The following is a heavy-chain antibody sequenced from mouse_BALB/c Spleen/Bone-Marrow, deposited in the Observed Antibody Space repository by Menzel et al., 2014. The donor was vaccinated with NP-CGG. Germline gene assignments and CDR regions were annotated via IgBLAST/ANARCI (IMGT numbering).Heavy chain of an antibody. D-gene: IGHD3-2*01. Sequence: EVQGVESGGGLVKPGGSLKLSCAASGFTFSSYAMSWVRQTPEKRLEWVASISSGGSTYYPDSVKGRFTISRDNARNILYLQMSRLRSEDTAMYYCARGDSSGYPYAMDYWGQGTSVTVSS. CDR2: ISSGGST. J-gene: IGHJ4*01. V-gene: IGHV5-6-5*01. CDR1: GFTFSSYA. CDR3: ARGDSSGYPYAMDY.